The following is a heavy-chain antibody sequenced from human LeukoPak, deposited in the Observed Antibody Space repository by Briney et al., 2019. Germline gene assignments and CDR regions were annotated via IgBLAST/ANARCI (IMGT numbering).Heavy chain of an antibody. CDR2: VYYTGSA. Sequence: SSETLSLTCTVSGGSISSTSYDWAWIRQPPGKGLEWIATVYYTGSAYYNPSFKSRVTISVDTSKSQFSLKLSSVTTADTALYYCARYASGSYYWFDPWGQGTLVTVSS. CDR1: GGSISSTSYD. V-gene: IGHV4-39*01. D-gene: IGHD3-10*01. CDR3: ARYASGSYYWFDP. J-gene: IGHJ5*02.